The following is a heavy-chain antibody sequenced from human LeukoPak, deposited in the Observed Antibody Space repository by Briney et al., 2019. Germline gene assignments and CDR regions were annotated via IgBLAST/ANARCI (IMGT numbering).Heavy chain of an antibody. V-gene: IGHV4-34*01. CDR3: ARARKQYSSGWYGFDY. J-gene: IGHJ4*02. CDR2: INHSGGT. CDR1: GGSFSGYY. D-gene: IGHD6-19*01. Sequence: SETLSLTCAVYGGSFSGYYWSWIRQPPGKGLEWIGEINHSGGTNYNPSLKSRVTISVDTSKNQFSLKLSSVTAADTAVYYCARARKQYSSGWYGFDYWGQGTLVTVSS.